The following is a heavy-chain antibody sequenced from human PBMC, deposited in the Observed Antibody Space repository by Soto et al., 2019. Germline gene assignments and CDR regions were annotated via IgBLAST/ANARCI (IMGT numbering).Heavy chain of an antibody. CDR1: GGSISSGGYY. V-gene: IGHV4-31*03. CDR3: ARDALGKIDY. J-gene: IGHJ4*02. CDR2: IYYSGST. Sequence: PSETLSLTCTVSGGSISSGGYYWSWIRQHPGKGLEWIGYIYYSGSTYYNPSLKSRVTISVDTSKNQFSLKLSSVTAADAAVYYSARDALGKIDYWGQGTLVTVSS.